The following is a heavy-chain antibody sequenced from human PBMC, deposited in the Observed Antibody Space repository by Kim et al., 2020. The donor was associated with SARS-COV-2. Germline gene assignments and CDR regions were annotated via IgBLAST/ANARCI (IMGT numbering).Heavy chain of an antibody. Sequence: SETLSLTYTVSGGSIRSSSYYWGWIRQPPGKGLEWIGSIYYSGSTYYNPSLKSRVTISVDTSKNQFSLKLSSVTAPDTAMYYCASSGWYPYYLDYWGQGT. J-gene: IGHJ4*02. CDR3: ASSGWYPYYLDY. D-gene: IGHD6-19*01. CDR1: GGSIRSSSYY. V-gene: IGHV4-39*01. CDR2: IYYSGST.